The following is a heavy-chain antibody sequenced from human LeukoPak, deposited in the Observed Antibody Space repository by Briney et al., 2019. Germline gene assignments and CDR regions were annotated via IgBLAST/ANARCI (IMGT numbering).Heavy chain of an antibody. V-gene: IGHV4-34*01. CDR3: ARGGYGPGSHYRY. J-gene: IGHJ4*02. CDR2: IDHTGSI. Sequence: SETLSLTRAVNAGSFTGYYRSWIRQPPGKGLEWIGEIDHTGSISYNPSLRSRVTISVDTFKNQFSLNLRSVTAADRAIYYCARGGYGPGSHYRYWGQGTLVTVSS. D-gene: IGHD3-10*01. CDR1: AGSFTGYY.